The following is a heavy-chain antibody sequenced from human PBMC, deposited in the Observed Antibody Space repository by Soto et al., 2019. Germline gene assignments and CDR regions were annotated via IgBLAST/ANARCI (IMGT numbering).Heavy chain of an antibody. J-gene: IGHJ6*03. D-gene: IGHD3-10*01. V-gene: IGHV1-69*02. CDR2: IIPILDVA. CDR1: GDIFSNYT. Sequence: QVQLVQSGAEVKKPGSSVSVSCKASGDIFSNYTISWVRQAPGQGLEWMGRIIPILDVANYPLRFQGRVPCTANKSTSTVYMELSSLRSDDTAIYYCARVKTDAGSYEGDYYMDVWGKGTTVTVSS. CDR3: ARVKTDAGSYEGDYYMDV.